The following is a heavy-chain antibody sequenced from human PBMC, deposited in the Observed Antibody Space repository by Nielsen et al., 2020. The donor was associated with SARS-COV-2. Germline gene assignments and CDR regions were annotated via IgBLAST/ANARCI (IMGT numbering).Heavy chain of an antibody. D-gene: IGHD4-11*01. CDR2: ISAYNGNT. Sequence: ASVKVSCKASGYTFTSYGISWVRQAPGQGLEWMGWISAYNGNTNYAQKFQGRVTMTEDTSTDTAYMELSSLRSEDTAVYYCATDLVQYPPWGYWGQGTLVTVSS. CDR1: GYTFTSYG. CDR3: ATDLVQYPPWGY. V-gene: IGHV1-18*01. J-gene: IGHJ4*02.